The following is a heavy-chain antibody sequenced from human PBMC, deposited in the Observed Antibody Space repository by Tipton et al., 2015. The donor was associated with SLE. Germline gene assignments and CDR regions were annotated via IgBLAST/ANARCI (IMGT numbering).Heavy chain of an antibody. J-gene: IGHJ4*02. CDR3: ARRTTVATVFEDY. CDR1: GGSISSGGYY. D-gene: IGHD4-23*01. V-gene: IGHV4-31*03. Sequence: TLSLTCTVSGGSISSGGYYWCWIRQHPGKGLEWIGYIYYSGSTYYNPSLKSRVTISVDTSKNKFYLKLSSVTAADTAVYYCARRTTVATVFEDYWGQGTLVTVSS. CDR2: IYYSGST.